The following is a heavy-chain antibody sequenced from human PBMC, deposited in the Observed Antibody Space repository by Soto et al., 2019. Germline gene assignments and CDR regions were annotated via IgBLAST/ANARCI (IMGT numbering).Heavy chain of an antibody. CDR2: VKDGGHT. CDR3: SRGQEGVVATH. Sequence: QVQLQQWGAGLLKPSETLSLNCAVTGGSLSGYYWSWIRQPPGKGLEWIGEVKDGGHTNYSPSLRGRVTISSYTSNNQFSLRLNSATAADTGVYYCSRGQEGVVATHWDQGSLVTVSS. D-gene: IGHD5-12*01. V-gene: IGHV4-34*01. CDR1: GGSLSGYY. J-gene: IGHJ4*02.